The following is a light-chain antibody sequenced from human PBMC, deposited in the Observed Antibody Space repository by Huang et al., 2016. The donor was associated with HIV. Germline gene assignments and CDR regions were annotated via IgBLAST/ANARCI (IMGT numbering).Light chain of an antibody. V-gene: IGKV2-30*01. J-gene: IGKJ4*01. CDR2: KVS. CDR3: MQGTHWPLT. CDR1: QSLVYSDANTY. Sequence: DVVMTQSPLSLPVTLGQPDSISCRSSQSLVYSDANTYLNWFQERPGQSPRRLIYKVSNRDSGVPDRVSGSGSGTDFTLKISRVEAEDVGVYYCMQGTHWPLTFGGGTKVEIK.